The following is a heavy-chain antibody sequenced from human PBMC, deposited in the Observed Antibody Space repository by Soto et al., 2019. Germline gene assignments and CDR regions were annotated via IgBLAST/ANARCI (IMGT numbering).Heavy chain of an antibody. CDR3: TKYTYTSRYSYFGMDV. CDR1: GFTFSDYA. D-gene: IGHD2-2*01. Sequence: GGSLRLSCTGSGFTFSDYAISWSRQAPGKGLEWVGVIRSKAYGETADYAASVKGRFTTLRDDSKSIAYLQMNSLQSEDTGVYYCTKYTYTSRYSYFGMDVWGHGPTVTGSS. CDR2: IRSKAYGETA. J-gene: IGHJ6*02. V-gene: IGHV3-49*03.